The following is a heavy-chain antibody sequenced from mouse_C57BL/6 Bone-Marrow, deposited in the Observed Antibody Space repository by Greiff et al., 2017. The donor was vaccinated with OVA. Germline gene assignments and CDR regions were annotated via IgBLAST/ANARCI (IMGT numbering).Heavy chain of an antibody. CDR3: SSITTEGRGFDY. CDR2: ISYDGSN. V-gene: IGHV3-6*01. Sequence: DVKLQESGPGLVKPSQSLSLTCSVTGYSITSGYYWNWIRQFPGNKLEWMGYISYDGSNNYNPSLKNRISITRDTSKNQFFLKLHSVTTEDTATYYWSSITTEGRGFDYWGQGTTLTVSS. CDR1: GYSITSGYY. D-gene: IGHD1-1*01. J-gene: IGHJ2*01.